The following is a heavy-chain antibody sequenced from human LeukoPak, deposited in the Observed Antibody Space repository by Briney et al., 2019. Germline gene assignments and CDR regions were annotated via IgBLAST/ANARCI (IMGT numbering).Heavy chain of an antibody. Sequence: SETLSLTCTVSGGSISSYYWSWIRQPPGRGLEWIGYIYYSGSTNYSPSLKSRVTISVDTSKDQFSLKLSSVTAADTAVYYCARVRVPAAGWFDPWGQGILVTVSS. J-gene: IGHJ5*02. CDR2: IYYSGST. D-gene: IGHD2-2*01. V-gene: IGHV4-59*01. CDR3: ARVRVPAAGWFDP. CDR1: GGSISSYY.